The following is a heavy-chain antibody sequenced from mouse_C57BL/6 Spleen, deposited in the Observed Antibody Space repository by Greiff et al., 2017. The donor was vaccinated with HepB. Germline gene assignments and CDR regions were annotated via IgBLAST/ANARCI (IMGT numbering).Heavy chain of an antibody. CDR1: GYTFTSYW. D-gene: IGHD1-1*01. J-gene: IGHJ2*01. CDR3: ARREFYYGSSHRVYFDY. V-gene: IGHV1-50*01. Sequence: QVQLQQPGAELVKPGASVKLSCKASGYTFTSYWMQWVKQRPGQGLEWIGEIDPSDSYTNYNQKFKGKATVTVDTSSSTAYMQLSSLTSEDSAVYYCARREFYYGSSHRVYFDYWGQGTTLTVSS. CDR2: IDPSDSYT.